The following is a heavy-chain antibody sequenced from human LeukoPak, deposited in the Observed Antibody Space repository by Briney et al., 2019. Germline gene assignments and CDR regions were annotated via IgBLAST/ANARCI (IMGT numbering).Heavy chain of an antibody. J-gene: IGHJ4*02. CDR2: IYTSGNT. D-gene: IGHD5-12*01. V-gene: IGHV3-53*01. CDR3: AKAYSGYDRFDY. Sequence: GGSLRLSCAASGFTVSRSYISWVRQAPGKGLEWVSVIYTSGNTYYADSVKGRFSISRDNSKNTLYLQMNSLRAEDTAVYYCAKAYSGYDRFDYWGQGTLVTVSS. CDR1: GFTVSRSY.